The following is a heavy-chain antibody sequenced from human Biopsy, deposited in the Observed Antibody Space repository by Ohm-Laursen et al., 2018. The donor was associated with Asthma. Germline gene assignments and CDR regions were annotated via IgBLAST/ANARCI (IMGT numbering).Heavy chain of an antibody. CDR3: ARTYYDFLTGQVKDVFGV. V-gene: IGHV1-3*04. CDR2: VNTGNGDT. Sequence: AATVKISCKASGYNFMSFAIHWVRQAPGQRLEWMGWVNTGNGDTKYSQKFQGRVTITRDTSASTAYMELRSLRSEDTATYYCARTYYDFLTGQVKDVFGVWGQGTMVTVSS. J-gene: IGHJ3*01. CDR1: GYNFMSFA. D-gene: IGHD3-9*01.